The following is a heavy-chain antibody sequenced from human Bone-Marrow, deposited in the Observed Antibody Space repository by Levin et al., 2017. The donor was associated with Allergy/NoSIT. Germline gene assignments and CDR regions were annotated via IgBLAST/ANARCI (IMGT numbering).Heavy chain of an antibody. V-gene: IGHV3-23*01. CDR3: AKTGDNYLGDY. CDR2: VSGSDGST. J-gene: IGHJ4*02. D-gene: IGHD3-10*01. Sequence: GGSLRLSCAASGFTFRSYAMSWVRQSPGKGLEWVSTVSGSDGSTLYADSVKGRFTISRDNSKNTLFLQMNSLTAEDTAVYYCAKTGDNYLGDYWGQGTLVTVSS. CDR1: GFTFRSYA.